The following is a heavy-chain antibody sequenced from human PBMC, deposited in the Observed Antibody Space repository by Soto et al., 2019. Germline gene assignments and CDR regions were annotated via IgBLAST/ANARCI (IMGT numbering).Heavy chain of an antibody. D-gene: IGHD6-6*01. V-gene: IGHV3-11*01. CDR3: ARDFSSSSFYYYYYMDV. Sequence: GGSLRLSCAASGFTFSDYYMSWIRQAPGKGLEWVSYISSSGSTIYYADSVKGRFTISRDNAKNSLYLQMNSLRAEDTAVYYCARDFSSSSFYYYYYMDVWGKGTTVTVSS. CDR1: GFTFSDYY. J-gene: IGHJ6*03. CDR2: ISSSGSTI.